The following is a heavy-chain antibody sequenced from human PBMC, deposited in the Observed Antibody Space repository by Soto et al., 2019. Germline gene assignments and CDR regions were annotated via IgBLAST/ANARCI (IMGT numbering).Heavy chain of an antibody. V-gene: IGHV4-59*08. D-gene: IGHD3-16*01. CDR1: GDSISKYY. CDR2: IYYSGTT. Sequence: SETLSLPCTVSGDSISKYYWTWIRQPPGKGLEWIGYIYYSGTTNYNPSLKSRVTISVDTSKNQFSLKLSSVTAADTAVYYCARQLITWGQGTLVTGSS. CDR3: ARQLIT. J-gene: IGHJ4*02.